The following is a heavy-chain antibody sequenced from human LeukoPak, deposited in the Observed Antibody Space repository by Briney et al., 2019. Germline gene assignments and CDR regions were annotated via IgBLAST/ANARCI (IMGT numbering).Heavy chain of an antibody. Sequence: GGSLRLSCAASGFTFSFYAMSWVRQPPGKGLEWVSVISGSGGSTYYVDSVKGRFTISRDNSKNTLYLQTNSLRAEDTAVYYCAKDGGESYRSPIDYWGQGTLVTVSS. CDR3: AKDGGESYRSPIDY. CDR2: ISGSGGST. V-gene: IGHV3-23*01. CDR1: GFTFSFYA. J-gene: IGHJ4*02. D-gene: IGHD1-26*01.